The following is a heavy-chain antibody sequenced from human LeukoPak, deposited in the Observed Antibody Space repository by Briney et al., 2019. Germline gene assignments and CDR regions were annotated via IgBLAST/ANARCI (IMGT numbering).Heavy chain of an antibody. CDR3: AREVYRAVAGTTIVWFDP. D-gene: IGHD6-19*01. V-gene: IGHV1-2*02. J-gene: IGHJ5*02. Sequence: ASVKVSCKASGYTSTGYYMHWVRQAPGQGLEWMGWINPNSGGTNYAQKFQGRVTMTRDTSISTAYMELSRLRSDDTAVYYCAREVYRAVAGTTIVWFDPWGQGTLVTVSS. CDR2: INPNSGGT. CDR1: GYTSTGYY.